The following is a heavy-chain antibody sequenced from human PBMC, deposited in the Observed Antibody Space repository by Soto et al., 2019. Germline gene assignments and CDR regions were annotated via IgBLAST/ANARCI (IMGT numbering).Heavy chain of an antibody. CDR1: GGSISSSSYY. Sequence: QLQLQESGPGLVKPSETLSLTCTVSGGSISSSSYYWGWIRQPPGKGLEWIGSIYYSGSTYYNPSLKSRVTISVDTSTNQFSLKLSSVTAADTAVYYCARQERKTAMAYYFDYWGQGTLVTVSS. J-gene: IGHJ4*02. CDR3: ARQERKTAMAYYFDY. V-gene: IGHV4-39*01. CDR2: IYYSGST. D-gene: IGHD5-18*01.